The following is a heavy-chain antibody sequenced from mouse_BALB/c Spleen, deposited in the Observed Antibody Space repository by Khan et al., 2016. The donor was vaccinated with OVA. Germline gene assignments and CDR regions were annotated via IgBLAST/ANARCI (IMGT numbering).Heavy chain of an antibody. V-gene: IGHV14-3*02. J-gene: IGHJ4*01. CDR2: IDPANGNT. CDR1: GFHIKDTY. Sequence: VQLQQSGAELVRPGASVKLSCTASGFHIKDTYVHWVKQRPEQGLEWIGRIDPANGNTKYDPKFQGRATITADTSSNTAYLQLSSLTSEDTAVYYCAYSLLLDAMDYWGQGTSVTVSS. D-gene: IGHD1-2*01. CDR3: AYSLLLDAMDY.